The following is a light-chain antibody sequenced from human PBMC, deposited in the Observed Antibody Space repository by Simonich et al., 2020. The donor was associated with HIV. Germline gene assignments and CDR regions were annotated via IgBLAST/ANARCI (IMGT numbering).Light chain of an antibody. CDR3: QQYYSTPIT. CDR2: WAS. CDR1: QSVLDRSNNKNY. J-gene: IGKJ5*01. Sequence: DIVMTQSPDSLAVSLVERATINCKSSQSVLDRSNNKNYLAWYQQKPGQSPKLLVFWASTRESWVPDRFSGSGSGTDFTLTISSLQAEDVSVYYCQQYYSTPITFGQGTRLEIK. V-gene: IGKV4-1*01.